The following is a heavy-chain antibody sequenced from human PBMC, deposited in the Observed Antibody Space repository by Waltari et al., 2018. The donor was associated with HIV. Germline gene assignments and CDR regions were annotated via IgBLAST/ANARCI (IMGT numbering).Heavy chain of an antibody. J-gene: IGHJ4*02. V-gene: IGHV4-31*03. CDR2: IYYSGST. Sequence: QVQLQESGPGLVKPSQTLSLTCTVSGGSISSGGYYWSWIRQHPGKGLEWIGYIYYSGSTYYNPSLKSRVTISLDTSKNQFSLKLSSVTAADTAVYYCARERNTRWPTYYFDYWGQGTLVTVSS. D-gene: IGHD1-1*01. CDR3: ARERNTRWPTYYFDY. CDR1: GGSISSGGYY.